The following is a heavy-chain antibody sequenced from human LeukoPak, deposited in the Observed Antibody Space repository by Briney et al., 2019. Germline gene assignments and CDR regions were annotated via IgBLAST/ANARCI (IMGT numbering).Heavy chain of an antibody. V-gene: IGHV4-4*02. CDR3: AREGGPYRPLDY. CDR2: VHLSGRT. J-gene: IGHJ4*02. CDR1: GGSISTTNW. Sequence: SETLSLTCGVSGGSISTTNWWTWVRQPPGEGLEWIGEVHLSGRTHYNPSLESRVTMSVDMSENHISLRLTSVTAADTAVYYCAREGGPYRPLDYSGLGTLVTVSS.